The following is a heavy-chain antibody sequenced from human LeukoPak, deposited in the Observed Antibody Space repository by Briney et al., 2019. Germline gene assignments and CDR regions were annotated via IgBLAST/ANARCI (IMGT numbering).Heavy chain of an antibody. V-gene: IGHV3-53*01. CDR3: ARVGPTRSDFDY. CDR1: GFIFSSNY. Sequence: GGSLRLSCAASGFIFSSNYMTWVRQAPGKGLERVSVIFSGGSTYYADSVKGRVTISRDNSKNTLYLQMNNPRGEDTAVYYCARVGPTRSDFDYWGQGTLVTVSS. CDR2: IFSGGST. J-gene: IGHJ4*02. D-gene: IGHD1-26*01.